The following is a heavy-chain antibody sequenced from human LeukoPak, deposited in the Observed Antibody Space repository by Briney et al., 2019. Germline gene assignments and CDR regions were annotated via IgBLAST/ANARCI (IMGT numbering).Heavy chain of an antibody. Sequence: GGSLRLSCAASGFTVSSNEMGWVRQAPGKGLEWVSSISGGSTYYADSRKGRFTISRDNSKNTLHLQMNSLRAEDTAVYYCAELGITMIGGVWGKGTTVTISS. CDR3: AELGITMIGGV. CDR2: ISGGST. D-gene: IGHD3-10*02. V-gene: IGHV3-38-3*01. CDR1: GFTVSSNE. J-gene: IGHJ6*04.